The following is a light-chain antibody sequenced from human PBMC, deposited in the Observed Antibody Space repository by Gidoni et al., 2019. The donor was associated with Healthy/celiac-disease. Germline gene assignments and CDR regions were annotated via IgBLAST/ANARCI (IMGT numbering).Light chain of an antibody. CDR2: EVS. CDR1: SSDVGVYNY. CDR3: SSYTSSSTPV. J-gene: IGLJ1*01. Sequence: SALTQTAPVSGSPGQSITISCTGTSSDVGVYNYVSWYQQHPGKAPKLMIYEVSNRPSGVSNRFSGSKSGNTASLTISGLQAEDEADYYCSSYTSSSTPVFGTGTKVTV. V-gene: IGLV2-14*01.